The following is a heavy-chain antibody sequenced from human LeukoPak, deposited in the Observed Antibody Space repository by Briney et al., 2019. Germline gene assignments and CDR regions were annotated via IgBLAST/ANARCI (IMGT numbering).Heavy chain of an antibody. J-gene: IGHJ4*02. Sequence: GASVKVSCKSSGYTFTSYGISWVRPAPGQGLAWMGWISAYNGNTNYAQKLQGRVTMTTDTSTSTAYMELGSLRSDDTAVYYCARDFGEYSYAEPYFDYWGQGTLVTVSS. CDR3: ARDFGEYSYAEPYFDY. CDR1: GYTFTSYG. CDR2: ISAYNGNT. D-gene: IGHD5-18*01. V-gene: IGHV1-18*01.